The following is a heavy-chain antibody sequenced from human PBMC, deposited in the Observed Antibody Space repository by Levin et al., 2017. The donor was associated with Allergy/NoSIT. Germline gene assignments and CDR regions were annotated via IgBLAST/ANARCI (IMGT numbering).Heavy chain of an antibody. D-gene: IGHD2-21*01. CDR1: GFTFSSYW. CDR3: ARVGVITTYRYYMDV. V-gene: IGHV3-7*01. CDR2: IKEDGSEK. Sequence: GESLKISCAASGFTFSSYWMCWVRQAPGKGLEWVANIKEDGSEKNYVDSVKGRFTISRDNAKNSLFLQMNSLRVEDTGVYYCARVGVITTYRYYMDVWGKGTTVTVSS. J-gene: IGHJ6*03.